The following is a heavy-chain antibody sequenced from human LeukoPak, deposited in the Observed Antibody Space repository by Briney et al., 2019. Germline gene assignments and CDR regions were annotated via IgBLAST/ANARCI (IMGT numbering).Heavy chain of an antibody. CDR2: IYPADSDV. CDR3: ARQEYCSGGSCYTWFDP. J-gene: IGHJ5*02. Sequence: GESLKISCQGSGYSINNYWIGWVRQMPGKGLEWMGIIYPADSDVRYSPSFQGQVTISADKSISTAYLQWSSLKASDTAMYYCARQEYCSGGSCYTWFDPWGQGTLVTVSS. V-gene: IGHV5-51*01. CDR1: GYSINNYW. D-gene: IGHD2-15*01.